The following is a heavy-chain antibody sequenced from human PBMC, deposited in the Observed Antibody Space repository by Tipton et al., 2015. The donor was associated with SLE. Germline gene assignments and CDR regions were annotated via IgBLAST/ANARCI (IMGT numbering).Heavy chain of an antibody. CDR2: IFTSGGT. Sequence: TLSLTCTVSGVSVTSGTYFWTWVRQPAGTGLEWIGRIFTSGGTHYNPSLKSRLAISLDTSKNQFSLSLTSVTAADTAVYYCEGYYASGNYYTSDVWGQGTMVTVSS. V-gene: IGHV4-61*02. CDR3: EGYYASGNYYTSDV. J-gene: IGHJ3*01. CDR1: GVSVTSGTYF. D-gene: IGHD3-10*01.